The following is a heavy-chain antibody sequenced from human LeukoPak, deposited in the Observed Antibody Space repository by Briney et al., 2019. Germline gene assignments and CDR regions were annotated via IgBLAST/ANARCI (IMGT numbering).Heavy chain of an antibody. V-gene: IGHV4-39*01. CDR2: IYYSGST. Sequence: SETLSLTCTVSGGSISSSRYYWAWIRQPPGKGLEWIGSIYYSGSTYYNPSLKSRVTISVDTSKKQFSQKLNTVTAADSAVYYCARHFRRLWFDPWGQGTLVTVSS. J-gene: IGHJ5*02. CDR1: GGSISSSRYY. CDR3: ARHFRRLWFDP.